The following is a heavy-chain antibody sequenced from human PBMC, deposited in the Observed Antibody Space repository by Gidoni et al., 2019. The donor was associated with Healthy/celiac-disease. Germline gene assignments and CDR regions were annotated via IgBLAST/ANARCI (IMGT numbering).Heavy chain of an antibody. CDR3: ARGGLLMTEVYFDY. CDR1: GFTFSSYA. J-gene: IGHJ4*02. V-gene: IGHV3-30*04. CDR2: ISYDGSNK. Sequence: QVQLVESGGGVVQPGRCLRLACAASGFTFSSYAMHWVRQAPGKGLEWVAVISYDGSNKYYADSVKGRFTISRDNSKNTLYLQMNSLRAEDTAVYYCARGGLLMTEVYFDYWGQGTLVTVSS. D-gene: IGHD2-8*01.